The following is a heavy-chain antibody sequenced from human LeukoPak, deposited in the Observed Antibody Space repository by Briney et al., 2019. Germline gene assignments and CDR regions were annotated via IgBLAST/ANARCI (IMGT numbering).Heavy chain of an antibody. D-gene: IGHD3-22*01. Sequence: GGSLRLSCVGSGFTLSRSTMSWVRLAPGKGLEWVSGISGSGGDTYYTDSVKGRFTISRDNSGTTVSLQMNSLTTHDTAVYFCAKEGRLTVAAVVVENYFDYWGQGTPVIVSA. CDR3: AKEGRLTVAAVVVENYFDY. V-gene: IGHV3-23*01. CDR2: ISGSGGDT. J-gene: IGHJ4*02. CDR1: GFTLSRST.